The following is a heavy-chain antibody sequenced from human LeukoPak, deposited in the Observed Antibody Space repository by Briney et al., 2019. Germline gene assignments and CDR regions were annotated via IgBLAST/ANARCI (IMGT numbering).Heavy chain of an antibody. Sequence: ASVKVSCKVSGYTLTELSMHWVRQAPGKGLEWMGGFDPEDGETIYAQKFQGRVTMTEDTSTDTAYMELSSLRSEDTAVYYCASSGRYSSGYYSDYYYYGMDVWGQGTTVTVSS. CDR2: FDPEDGET. J-gene: IGHJ6*02. CDR3: ASSGRYSSGYYSDYYYYGMDV. V-gene: IGHV1-24*01. D-gene: IGHD3-22*01. CDR1: GYTLTELS.